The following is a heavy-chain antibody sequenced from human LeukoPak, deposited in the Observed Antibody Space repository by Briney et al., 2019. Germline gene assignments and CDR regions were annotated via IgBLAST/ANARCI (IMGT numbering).Heavy chain of an antibody. V-gene: IGHV3-30*18. CDR2: ISYDGSNK. CDR3: AKKGLVSRGFDY. Sequence: GGSLRPSCAASGFTFSSYGMHWVRQAPGKGLEWVAVISYDGSNKYYADSVKGRFTISRDNSKNTLYLQMNSLRAEDTAVYYCAKKGLVSRGFDYWGQGTLVTVSS. J-gene: IGHJ4*02. D-gene: IGHD6-19*01. CDR1: GFTFSSYG.